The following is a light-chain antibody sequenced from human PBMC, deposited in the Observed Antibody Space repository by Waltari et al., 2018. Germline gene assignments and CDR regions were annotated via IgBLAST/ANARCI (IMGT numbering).Light chain of an antibody. CDR1: RSDVCFYTL. J-gene: IGLJ3*02. CDR2: EVI. CDR3: CSYVGRNIWV. V-gene: IGLV2-23*02. Sequence: QSALTQPASVSVSPGQSTTISCTGTRSDVCFYTLVSWYQQHPDKAPKLLVYEVIERPSGVSNRFSGSKSGNSASLTISGLQAEDEADYYCCSYVGRNIWVFGGGTKVTVL.